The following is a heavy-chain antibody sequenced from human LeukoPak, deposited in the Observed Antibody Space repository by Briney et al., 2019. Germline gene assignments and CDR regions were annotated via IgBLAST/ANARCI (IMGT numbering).Heavy chain of an antibody. CDR1: GGSISSSSYY. D-gene: IGHD4-17*01. J-gene: IGHJ3*02. CDR3: ARLDYGDYRGAFDI. Sequence: SETLSLTCTVSGGSISSSSYYWGWLRQPPGKGLEWIGSIYYSGSTYYNPSLKSRVTISVDTSKDQFSLKLSSVTAADTAVYYCARLDYGDYRGAFDIWGQGTMVTVSS. V-gene: IGHV4-39*01. CDR2: IYYSGST.